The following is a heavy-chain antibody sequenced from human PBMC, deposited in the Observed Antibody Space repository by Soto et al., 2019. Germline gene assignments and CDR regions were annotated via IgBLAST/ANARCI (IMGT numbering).Heavy chain of an antibody. J-gene: IGHJ6*02. V-gene: IGHV3-30*18. CDR3: AKDKFRVIYNGGAV. CDR1: GFTFSSFG. CDR2: VSYDGNTK. Sequence: QVQLVESGGDVVQPGRSLRLSCAASGFTFSSFGMHWVRQAPGKALEWVAIVSYDGNTKYYTDSVKGRFTISRDNSNNTLDLQTSSLRAEDTAVYYCAKDKFRVIYNGGAVWGQWTMVTASS.